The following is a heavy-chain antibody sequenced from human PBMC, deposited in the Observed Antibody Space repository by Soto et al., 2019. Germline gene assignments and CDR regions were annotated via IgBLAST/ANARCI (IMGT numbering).Heavy chain of an antibody. CDR3: AKFCCNWAPNWFDP. J-gene: IGHJ5*02. Sequence: SETLSLTCTVSGDSITSITVGRNTYHWGWIRQPPGKGLEWIGSIQYSGSTYYNPSLKSRVTISVDTSKNHFSLKLSSVTAADTAVYYCAKFCCNWAPNWFDPWGQGTLVTVSS. D-gene: IGHD3-9*01. CDR2: IQYSGST. V-gene: IGHV4-39*02. CDR1: GDSITSITVGRNTYH.